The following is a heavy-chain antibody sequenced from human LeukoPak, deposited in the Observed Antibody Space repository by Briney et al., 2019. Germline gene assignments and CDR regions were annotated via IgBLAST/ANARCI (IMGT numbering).Heavy chain of an antibody. V-gene: IGHV3-7*01. Sequence: PGGSLRLSCAASGFTFSSYWMSWVRQAPGKGLEWVANIKQDGSEKYYVDSVKGRFTISRDNAKNSLYLQMNSLRAEDTAVYYCAREGCSSTSCLPLAFYYYGMDVWGQGTTVTVSS. D-gene: IGHD2-2*01. CDR2: IKQDGSEK. J-gene: IGHJ6*02. CDR3: AREGCSSTSCLPLAFYYYGMDV. CDR1: GFTFSSYW.